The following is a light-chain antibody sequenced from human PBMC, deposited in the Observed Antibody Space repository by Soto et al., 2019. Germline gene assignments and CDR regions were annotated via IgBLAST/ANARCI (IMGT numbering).Light chain of an antibody. Sequence: DIQMTQSPDTLSASIGDRVTITCRASQSVTNWLAWYQQKPGKAPSLLIYEASTLESGVPSRFSGSGSGTEFTLTISSLQPDDFATYYCQQLNSYPLTFGGGTKVDIK. J-gene: IGKJ4*01. CDR2: EAS. CDR1: QSVTNW. V-gene: IGKV1-5*01. CDR3: QQLNSYPLT.